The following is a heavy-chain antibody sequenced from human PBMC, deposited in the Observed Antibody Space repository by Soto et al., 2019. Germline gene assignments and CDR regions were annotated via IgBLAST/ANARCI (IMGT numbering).Heavy chain of an antibody. CDR1: GGSISSFHSS. J-gene: IGHJ4*02. Sequence: QVQLQESGPGLVKPSQTLSLTCTVSGGSISSFHSSWSWIRQPPGMGLEWIGSIYYSGNSYYNPSLNNRLTISVDTSKNQFSLQLSSVTAADTAVYYCVRGGQGSPFDYWGQGTLVTVSS. V-gene: IGHV4-30-4*01. CDR3: VRGGQGSPFDY. CDR2: IYYSGNS.